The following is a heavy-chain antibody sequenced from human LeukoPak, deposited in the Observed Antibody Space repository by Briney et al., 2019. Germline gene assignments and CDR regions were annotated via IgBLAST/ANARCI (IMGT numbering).Heavy chain of an antibody. CDR2: IIPIFGTA. D-gene: IGHD3-3*01. CDR1: GGTFSSYA. CDR3: AAQRGASLHDFWSTRLFDP. Sequence: SVTVSCKASGGTFSSYAISWVRQAPGQGLEWMGRIIPIFGTANYAQKFQGRVTTTTDESTSTAYMELSSLRSEDTAVYYCAAQRGASLHDFWSTRLFDPWGQGTLVTVSS. J-gene: IGHJ5*02. V-gene: IGHV1-69*05.